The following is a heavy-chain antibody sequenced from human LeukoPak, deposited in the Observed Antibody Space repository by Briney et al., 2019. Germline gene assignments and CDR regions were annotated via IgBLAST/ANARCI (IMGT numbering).Heavy chain of an antibody. CDR3: ARGVYIAAAQYGY. CDR1: GGAISSYY. D-gene: IGHD6-13*01. Sequence: SETLSLTCTVSGGAISSYYWSWIRQPPGKGLEWIGYIYYSGTTNYNPSLKSRVTILVATSKNQFSLKLSSVTAADTAVYYCARGVYIAAAQYGYWGQGTLVTVSS. CDR2: IYYSGTT. J-gene: IGHJ4*02. V-gene: IGHV4-59*01.